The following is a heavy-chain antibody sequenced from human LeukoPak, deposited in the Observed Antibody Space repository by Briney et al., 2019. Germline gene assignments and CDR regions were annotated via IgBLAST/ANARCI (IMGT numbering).Heavy chain of an antibody. J-gene: IGHJ4*02. Sequence: PGRSLRLSCAASAFTFSDYSMNWVRQAPGKGLEWVSYISGRSSTIYYADSVKGRFTISRDNAKNSMYLQMSSLRAEDTAVYYCARDRIKSGSYYFDYWGQGSRDTVSS. CDR3: ARDRIKSGSYYFDY. D-gene: IGHD1-26*01. CDR2: ISGRSSTI. V-gene: IGHV3-48*01. CDR1: AFTFSDYS.